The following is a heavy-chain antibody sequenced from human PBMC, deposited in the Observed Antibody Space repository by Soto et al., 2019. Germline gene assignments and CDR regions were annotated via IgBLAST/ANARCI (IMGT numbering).Heavy chain of an antibody. CDR2: ITDSSDTV. V-gene: IGHV3-48*02. Sequence: LRLSCVASGFSFSNYNMNWVRQAPGKGLEWVSYITDSSDTVQYADSVRGRFTISRDNAESSLYLQMNSLRDEDTAVYFCARDFGHGYYLDYWGRGTLVTVSS. CDR3: ARDFGHGYYLDY. CDR1: GFSFSNYN. D-gene: IGHD3-3*01. J-gene: IGHJ4*02.